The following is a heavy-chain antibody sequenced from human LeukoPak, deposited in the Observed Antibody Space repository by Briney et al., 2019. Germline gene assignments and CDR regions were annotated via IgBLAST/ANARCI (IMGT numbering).Heavy chain of an antibody. J-gene: IGHJ4*02. V-gene: IGHV4-31*03. CDR3: ARTPSRTLITSAGTDFDY. D-gene: IGHD6-13*01. Sequence: SETLSLTCTVSGGSISSGGYYWSWIRQHPGKGLEWIGYIYCSGNTCYNSSLQSRVSISIDTSKNQFSLNLSSVTAADTAVYYCARTPSRTLITSAGTDFDYWSQGTLVTVSS. CDR1: GGSISSGGYY. CDR2: IYCSGNT.